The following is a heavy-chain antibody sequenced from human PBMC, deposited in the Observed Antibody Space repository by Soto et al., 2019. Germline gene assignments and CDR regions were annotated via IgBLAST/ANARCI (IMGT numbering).Heavy chain of an antibody. J-gene: IGHJ6*03. Sequence: SEPLYLTCTVSGGSISSRSDYWGWIRQPPGKGLEWIGSIYYSGSTYYNPSLKSRVTISVDTSKNQFSLKLSSVTAADTAVYYCASLEVYPRIYYYYYMDVWGKGTTVTVSS. CDR1: GGSISSRSDY. CDR2: IYYSGST. V-gene: IGHV4-39*01. CDR3: ASLEVYPRIYYYYYMDV. D-gene: IGHD3-16*02.